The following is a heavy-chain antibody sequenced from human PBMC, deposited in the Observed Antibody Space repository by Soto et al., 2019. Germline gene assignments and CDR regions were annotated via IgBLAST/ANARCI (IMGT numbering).Heavy chain of an antibody. CDR2: THYSGDT. CDR1: GGPFPNGGYY. D-gene: IGHD3-22*01. CDR3: ARERFMIVASYFDY. Sequence: SETLALTCTVSGGPFPNGGYYWSWIRQEPGKGLEWIGYTHYSGDTSYNPSLKSRVTISVDTSKNQFSLKLSSVTAADTAVCYCARERFMIVASYFDYWGQGTLVTVSS. V-gene: IGHV4-61*08. J-gene: IGHJ4*02.